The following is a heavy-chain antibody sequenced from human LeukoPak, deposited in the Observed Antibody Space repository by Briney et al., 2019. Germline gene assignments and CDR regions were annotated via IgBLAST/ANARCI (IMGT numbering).Heavy chain of an antibody. V-gene: IGHV3-30*02. CDR3: ARSSLGDY. Sequence: PGGSLRLSCAPSGFTFSSYGMHWVRQAPGKGLEWVAFILYDGSNEYYAGSVKGRFTISTDKSKNTLYLQMNSLRVEDTAVYYCARSSLGDYWGQGTLVTVSS. J-gene: IGHJ4*02. CDR2: ILYDGSNE. D-gene: IGHD7-27*01. CDR1: GFTFSSYG.